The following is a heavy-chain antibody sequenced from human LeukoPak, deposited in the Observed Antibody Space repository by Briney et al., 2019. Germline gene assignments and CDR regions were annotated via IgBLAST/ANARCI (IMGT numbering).Heavy chain of an antibody. Sequence: GGSLRLSCAASGFTFSTYAMSWVRQAPGKGLEWVSDISDSGGSTYHVDSVKGRFTISRDNSKNTLYLQMNSLRAEDTAVYYCARDLSPVVRASPMGYWGQGTPVTVSS. CDR3: ARDLSPVVRASPMGY. J-gene: IGHJ4*02. CDR2: ISDSGGST. V-gene: IGHV3-23*01. D-gene: IGHD3-10*01. CDR1: GFTFSTYA.